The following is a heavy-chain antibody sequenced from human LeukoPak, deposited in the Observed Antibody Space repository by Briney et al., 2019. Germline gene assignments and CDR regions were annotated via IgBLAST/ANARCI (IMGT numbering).Heavy chain of an antibody. J-gene: IGHJ1*01. D-gene: IGHD2-15*01. CDR1: GFTFDDFA. CDR3: AKEQAYCSGGSCYSSILLHFQH. CDR2: ISGDGSST. Sequence: GGSLRLSCAASGFTFDDFAMHWVRHAPGKGLEWVSLISGDGSSTYYADSVKGRFTISRDNSKNSLYLQINSLRIEDTALYYCAKEQAYCSGGSCYSSILLHFQHWGQGTLVTVSS. V-gene: IGHV3-43*02.